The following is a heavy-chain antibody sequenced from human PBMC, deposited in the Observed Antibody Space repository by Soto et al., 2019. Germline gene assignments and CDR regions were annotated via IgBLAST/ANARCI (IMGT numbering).Heavy chain of an antibody. CDR2: ISSSSSTI. J-gene: IGHJ5*02. CDR1: GFNFSSYS. Sequence: GGSLRLSCAASGFNFSSYSMNWVRQAPGKGLEWVSYISSSSSTIYYADSVKGRFTISRDNAKNSLYLQMNSLRAEDTAVYYCARHPERIAQIGWFDPWGQGTLVTVSS. CDR3: ARHPERIAQIGWFDP. V-gene: IGHV3-48*01. D-gene: IGHD6-13*01.